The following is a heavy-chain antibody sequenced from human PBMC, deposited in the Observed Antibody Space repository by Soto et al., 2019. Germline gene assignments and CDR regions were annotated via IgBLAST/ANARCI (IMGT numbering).Heavy chain of an antibody. D-gene: IGHD6-13*01. J-gene: IGHJ4*02. V-gene: IGHV4-59*01. CDR1: GGSISSYY. CDR2: IYYSGST. CDR3: GGGGAAAGTLRGYYFDY. Sequence: QVQLQESGPGLVKPSETLSLTCTVSGGSISSYYWSWIRQPPGKGLEWIGYIYYSGSTNYNPSLRGRVPISGDPSKNQFPRRGGSGTAAETAVYYCGGGGAAAGTLRGYYFDYGGQGTLVTVSS.